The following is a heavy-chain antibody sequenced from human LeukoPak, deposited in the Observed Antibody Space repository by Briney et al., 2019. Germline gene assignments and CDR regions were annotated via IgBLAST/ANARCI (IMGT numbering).Heavy chain of an antibody. J-gene: IGHJ5*02. D-gene: IGHD1-26*01. CDR2: INPSGGST. CDR3: ARGGVGATTYVWFDP. Sequence: ASVKVSCKASGYTFTNCYIHWVRHAPGQGLECMGIINPSGGSTSYAQKFQGRVTMTRDMSTSTVYMELSSLRSEDTAVYYCARGGVGATTYVWFDPWGQGTLVTVSS. CDR1: GYTFTNCY. V-gene: IGHV1-46*01.